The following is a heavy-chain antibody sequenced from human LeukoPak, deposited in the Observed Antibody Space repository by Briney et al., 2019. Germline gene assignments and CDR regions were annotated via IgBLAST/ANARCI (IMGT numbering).Heavy chain of an antibody. Sequence: SGILSLTCAVSGGSISSSNWWSWVRQPPGKGLEWIGEIYHSGTTNYNPSLKSRVTMSVDKSKNQFSLKLSSVTAADTAVYYCASRTGYCSSTSCYSFDSWGQGTLVTVSS. CDR2: IYHSGTT. V-gene: IGHV4-4*02. J-gene: IGHJ4*02. CDR3: ASRTGYCSSTSCYSFDS. CDR1: GGSISSSNW. D-gene: IGHD2-2*02.